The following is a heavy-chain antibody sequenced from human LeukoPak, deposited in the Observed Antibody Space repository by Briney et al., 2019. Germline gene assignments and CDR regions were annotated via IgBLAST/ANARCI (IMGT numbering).Heavy chain of an antibody. CDR3: ARAHYYGSISIDY. V-gene: IGHV3-23*01. J-gene: IGHJ4*02. CDR1: GFTFSSYG. D-gene: IGHD3-10*01. Sequence: GGSLRLSCAASGFTFSSYGMSWVRQAPGKGLEWVSAISGSGGSTYHADSVKGRFTISRDNSKNTLYLQMNSLRAEDTAVYYCARAHYYGSISIDYWGQGTLVTVSS. CDR2: ISGSGGST.